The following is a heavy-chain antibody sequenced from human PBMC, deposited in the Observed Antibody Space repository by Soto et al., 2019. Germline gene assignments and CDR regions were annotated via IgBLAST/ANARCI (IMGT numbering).Heavy chain of an antibody. D-gene: IGHD6-19*01. CDR3: ARRGVAVAGLIDY. CDR2: IYYSGST. J-gene: IGHJ4*02. CDR1: GGSISSGGYS. V-gene: IGHV4-30-2*03. Sequence: PSETLSLTCAVSGGSISSGGYSWSWIRQPPGKGLEWIGYIYYSGSTYYNPSLKSRVTISVDTSKNQFSLKLSSVTAADTAVYYCARRGVAVAGLIDYWGQGTLVTVSS.